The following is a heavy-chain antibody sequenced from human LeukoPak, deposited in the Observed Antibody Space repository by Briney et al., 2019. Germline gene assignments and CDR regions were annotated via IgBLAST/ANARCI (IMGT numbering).Heavy chain of an antibody. CDR3: AREGGTVTTTFTVSGHFDY. Sequence: SVKVSCKASGGTFSSYAISWVRQAPGQGLEWMGGIIPIFGAANYAQKFQGRVTITADESTSTAYMELSSLRSEDTAVYYCAREGGTVTTTFTVSGHFDYWGQGTLVTVSS. CDR2: IIPIFGAA. V-gene: IGHV1-69*13. J-gene: IGHJ4*02. D-gene: IGHD4-17*01. CDR1: GGTFSSYA.